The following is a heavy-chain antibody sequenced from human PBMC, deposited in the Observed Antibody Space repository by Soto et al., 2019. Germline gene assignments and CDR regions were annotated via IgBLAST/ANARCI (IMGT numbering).Heavy chain of an antibody. CDR1: GGSISSYY. Sequence: LSLTCTVSGGSISSYYWSWIRQPAGKGLEWIGRIYTSGSTNYNPSLKSRVTMSVDTSKNQFSLKLSSVTAADTAVYYCARDFPYSSSWYAGFDYWGQGTLVTVSS. CDR2: IYTSGST. J-gene: IGHJ4*02. D-gene: IGHD6-13*01. CDR3: ARDFPYSSSWYAGFDY. V-gene: IGHV4-4*07.